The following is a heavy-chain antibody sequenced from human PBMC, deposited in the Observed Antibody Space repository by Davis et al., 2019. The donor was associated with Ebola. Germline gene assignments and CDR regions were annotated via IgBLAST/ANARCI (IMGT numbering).Heavy chain of an antibody. Sequence: GESLKISCAASGFTVSSNYMSWVRQAPGKGLEWVSVIYSGGSTYYADSVKGRFTISRDNSKNTLYLQMNSLRSEDTAVYYCARRPDVVLPDVSFYYYGMDVWGKGTTVIVSS. CDR2: IYSGGST. CDR3: ARRPDVVLPDVSFYYYGMDV. D-gene: IGHD2-2*01. J-gene: IGHJ6*04. V-gene: IGHV3-66*02. CDR1: GFTVSSNY.